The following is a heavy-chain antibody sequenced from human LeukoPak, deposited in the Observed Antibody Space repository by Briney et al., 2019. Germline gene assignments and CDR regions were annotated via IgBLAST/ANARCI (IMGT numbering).Heavy chain of an antibody. CDR1: GFTFSDFY. J-gene: IGHJ6*04. D-gene: IGHD3-10*02. CDR3: AELGITMIGGV. V-gene: IGHV3-11*04. CDR2: ISSSGSTM. Sequence: GGSLRLSCAASGFTFSDFYLNWIRQAPGKGLEWVSYISSSGSTMYYADSVKGRFTISRDNARNSVFLQMNSLRAEDTAVYYCAELGITMIGGVWGKGTTVTISS.